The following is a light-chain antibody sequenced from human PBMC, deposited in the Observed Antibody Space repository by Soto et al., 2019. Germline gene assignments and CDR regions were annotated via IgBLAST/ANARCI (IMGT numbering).Light chain of an antibody. CDR2: GPS. Sequence: EIVMTQSPATPSVSPWETATLSCTASQSVSSNLARYQQKPGQAPRLLIYGPSTRATGIPASFRGSGSGTEFTPPISSLXAADFAVYYCRQYYNWSPLTFGGWTKVDIK. CDR3: RQYYNWSPLT. V-gene: IGKV3-15*01. J-gene: IGKJ4*01. CDR1: QSVSSN.